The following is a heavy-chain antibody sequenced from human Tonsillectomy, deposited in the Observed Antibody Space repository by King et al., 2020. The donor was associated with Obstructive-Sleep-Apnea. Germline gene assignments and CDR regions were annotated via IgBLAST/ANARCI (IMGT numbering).Heavy chain of an antibody. CDR1: GFTVSSYA. Sequence: VQLVESGGGVVQPGRSLRLSCAASGFTVSSYAMHWVRQAPGKGLEWVAIILYDGSNKYYEDSVKGRFTSSSDNSKNTLYLQMNSLRAEDTAVYYCARDRVVGATHPYWGQGTLVTVSS. V-gene: IGHV3-30*04. CDR2: ILYDGSNK. CDR3: ARDRVVGATHPY. D-gene: IGHD1-26*01. J-gene: IGHJ4*02.